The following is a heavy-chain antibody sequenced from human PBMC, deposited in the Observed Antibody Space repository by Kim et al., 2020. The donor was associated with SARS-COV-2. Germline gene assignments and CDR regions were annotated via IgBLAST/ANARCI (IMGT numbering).Heavy chain of an antibody. D-gene: IGHD3-10*01. Sequence: YVDSVRGRFTISRENSKNSLYQQMNSLRTEDTAFYYCVRGRGSGAFLVDYWGQGTLVTVSS. V-gene: IGHV3-43*01. J-gene: IGHJ4*02. CDR3: VRGRGSGAFLVDY.